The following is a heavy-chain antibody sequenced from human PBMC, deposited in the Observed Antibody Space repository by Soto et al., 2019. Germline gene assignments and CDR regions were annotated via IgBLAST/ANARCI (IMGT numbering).Heavy chain of an antibody. V-gene: IGHV3-30*18. J-gene: IGHJ4*02. D-gene: IGHD6-13*01. Sequence: QVHLVESGGGVAQPGRSLRLSCAASGFTFSSYGIHWVRQAPGKGLEWVAVISYDGRNTYYGDSVKGRFTVSRDNSKNTLYLQMNSLRAEDTAVYYCAKDRTYRDSWPSGPFGYWGQGTLVTVSS. CDR2: ISYDGRNT. CDR1: GFTFSSYG. CDR3: AKDRTYRDSWPSGPFGY.